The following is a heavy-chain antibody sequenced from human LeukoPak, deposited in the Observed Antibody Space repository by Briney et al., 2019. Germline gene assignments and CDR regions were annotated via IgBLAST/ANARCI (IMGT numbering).Heavy chain of an antibody. V-gene: IGHV3-23*01. CDR2: ISGSGGRT. CDR3: VKEIYGDSTGGRFQH. D-gene: IGHD4-17*01. CDR1: GFTFSSYA. Sequence: GGSLRLSCAASGFTFSSYAMSWVRQAPGKGLEWVSVISGSGGRTYYADSVKGRVTISRDNSKNTLYMQMNSLRAEDTAVYYCVKEIYGDSTGGRFQHWGQGTLVTVSS. J-gene: IGHJ1*01.